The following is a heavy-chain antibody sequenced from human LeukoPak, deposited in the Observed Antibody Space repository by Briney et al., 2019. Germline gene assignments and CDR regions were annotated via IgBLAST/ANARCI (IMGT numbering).Heavy chain of an antibody. CDR3: ARDCRSSSTSCAIFDY. J-gene: IGHJ4*02. CDR1: GFTFSDYY. D-gene: IGHD2-2*01. V-gene: IGHV3-11*01. Sequence: GGSLRLSCAASGFTFSDYYMSWIRQAPGKGLEGVSYISSSGSTIYYADSVKGRFTISRDNAKNSLYLQMNSLRAEDTAVYYCARDCRSSSTSCAIFDYWGQGTLVTVSS. CDR2: ISSSGSTI.